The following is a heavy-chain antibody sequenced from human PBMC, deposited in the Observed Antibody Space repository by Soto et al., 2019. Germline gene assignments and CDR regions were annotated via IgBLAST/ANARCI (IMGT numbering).Heavy chain of an antibody. CDR1: GFTFISYA. D-gene: IGHD3-10*01. J-gene: IGHJ4*02. V-gene: IGHV3-23*01. CDR2: ISGSGGST. CDR3: AKGGSRNFGEH. Sequence: GGSLRLSCAAAGFTFISYAMSWVRQAPGKGLEWVSAISGSGGSTYYADSVKGRSTISRDNSKNTLYLQMNSLRAEDTAVYYCAKGGSRNFGEHWGQGTLVTVSS.